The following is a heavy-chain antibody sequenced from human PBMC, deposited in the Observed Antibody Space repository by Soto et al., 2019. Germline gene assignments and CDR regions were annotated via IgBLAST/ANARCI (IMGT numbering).Heavy chain of an antibody. CDR3: ARQELELDWFDP. CDR2: IHHSGTT. J-gene: IGHJ5*02. V-gene: IGHV4-4*02. Sequence: QVQLQESGPGLVQPAGTLSITCTVSGGSVTSRNWWIWVRQPPGKGLEWIGAIHHSGTTDYNPSLKSRATISVDKSKNHFSLRLTSVTAADTALYYCARQELELDWFDPWGQGTLVSVSS. D-gene: IGHD1-7*01. CDR1: GGSVTSRNW.